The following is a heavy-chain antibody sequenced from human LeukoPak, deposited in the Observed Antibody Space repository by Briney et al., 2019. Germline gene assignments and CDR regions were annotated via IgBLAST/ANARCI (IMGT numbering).Heavy chain of an antibody. Sequence: GGSLRLSCAASGFTFSSYAMSWVRQAPGKGLEWVSAISGSGGSTYYADSVKGRFTISRDNSKNTLYLQMNSLSAEDTAVYYCAKDLESYGDSFCFDYWGQGTLVTVSS. CDR3: AKDLESYGDSFCFDY. J-gene: IGHJ4*02. CDR2: ISGSGGST. CDR1: GFTFSSYA. V-gene: IGHV3-23*01. D-gene: IGHD4-17*01.